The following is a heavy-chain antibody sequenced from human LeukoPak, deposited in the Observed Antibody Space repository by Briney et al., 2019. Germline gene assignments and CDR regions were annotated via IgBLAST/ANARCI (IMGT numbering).Heavy chain of an antibody. J-gene: IGHJ6*02. V-gene: IGHV3-64D*06. D-gene: IGHD2-15*01. Sequence: GGSLRLSCSPSGFPFSSYAMHWVRQAPGKGLEYVSAISDGGGSTYYADSVKGRFTISRDNSKNTLYLQMSSLRAEDTAVYFCVRGYSFGPYGMDVWGQGTTVTVSS. CDR2: ISDGGGST. CDR3: VRGYSFGPYGMDV. CDR1: GFPFSSYA.